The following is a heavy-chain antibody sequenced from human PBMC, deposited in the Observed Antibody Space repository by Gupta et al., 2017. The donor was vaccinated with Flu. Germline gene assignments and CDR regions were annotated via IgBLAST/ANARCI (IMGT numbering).Heavy chain of an antibody. CDR1: GFTFSSYA. D-gene: IGHD2-2*02. CDR3: AKDVSRLLYVLRHFDY. Sequence: EVQLLESGGGLVQPGGSLRLSCAASGFTFSSYAMSWVRQAPGKGLEWVSAISGSGGSTYYADSVKGRFTISRDNSKNTLYLQMNSLRAEDTAVYYCAKDVSRLLYVLRHFDYWGQGTLVTVSS. CDR2: ISGSGGST. V-gene: IGHV3-23*01. J-gene: IGHJ4*02.